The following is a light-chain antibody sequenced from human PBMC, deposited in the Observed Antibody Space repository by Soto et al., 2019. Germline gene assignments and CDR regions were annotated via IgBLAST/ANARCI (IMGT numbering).Light chain of an antibody. Sequence: IVLTQSPGTLSSSPWERATLSCRASQNLISDYLAWYQQKPGQPPRLLIYGASRRATGIPDRFSGSGSGTDFTLSISSLEPEDSAVYYCQQYGRSPTWTFGQGTKVDI. J-gene: IGKJ1*01. CDR3: QQYGRSPTWT. V-gene: IGKV3-20*01. CDR1: QNLISDY. CDR2: GAS.